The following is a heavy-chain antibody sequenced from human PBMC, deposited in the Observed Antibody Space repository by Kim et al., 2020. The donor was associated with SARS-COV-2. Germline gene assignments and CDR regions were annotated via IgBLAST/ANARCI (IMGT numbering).Heavy chain of an antibody. J-gene: IGHJ6*02. V-gene: IGHV4-4*02. CDR3: ARVPVQPQYYYYGMDV. CDR1: GGSISSSNW. D-gene: IGHD4-17*01. Sequence: SETLSLTCAVSGGSISSSNWWSWVRQPPGKGLEWIGEIYHSGSTNYNPSLKSRVTISVDKSKNQFSLKLSSVTAADTAVYYCARVPVQPQYYYYGMDVWGQGTTVTVSS. CDR2: IYHSGST.